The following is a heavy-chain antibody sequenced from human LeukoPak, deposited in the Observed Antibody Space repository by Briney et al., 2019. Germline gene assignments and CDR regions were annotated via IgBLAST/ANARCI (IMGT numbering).Heavy chain of an antibody. D-gene: IGHD3-22*01. J-gene: IGHJ4*02. CDR1: GGSISSSNW. Sequence: PSGTLSLTCAVSGGSISSSNWWSWVRQPPGKGLEWTGEIYHSGSTNYNPSLKSRVTISVDKSKNQFSLKLSSVTAADTAVYYCARGWAYDSSGYYQYYFDYWGQGTLVTVSS. CDR2: IYHSGST. CDR3: ARGWAYDSSGYYQYYFDY. V-gene: IGHV4-4*02.